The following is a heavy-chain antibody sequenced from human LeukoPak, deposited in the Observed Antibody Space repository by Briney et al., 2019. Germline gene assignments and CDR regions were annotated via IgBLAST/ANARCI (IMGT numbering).Heavy chain of an antibody. CDR2: IYYSGST. J-gene: IGHJ4*02. CDR3: ARDPPYYDYVWGTYRYPDY. Sequence: PSETLSLTCTVSGGSISSSSYYWGWIRQPPGKGLEWIGSIYYSGSTYYNPSLKSRVTISVDTSKNQFSLKLSSVTAADTAVYYCARDPPYYDYVWGTYRYPDYWGQGTLVTVSS. CDR1: GGSISSSSYY. D-gene: IGHD3-16*02. V-gene: IGHV4-39*07.